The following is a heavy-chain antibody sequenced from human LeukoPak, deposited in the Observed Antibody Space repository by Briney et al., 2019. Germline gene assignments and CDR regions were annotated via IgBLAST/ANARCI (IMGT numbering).Heavy chain of an antibody. CDR1: GGSLSSGGYY. J-gene: IGHJ5*02. CDR3: ARDPPCRYCSSTSSQAEVDP. CDR2: IYHSGST. D-gene: IGHD2-2*01. V-gene: IGHV4-30-2*01. Sequence: SETLSLTCTVSGGSLSSGGYYWSWIRQPPGKGLEWIGYIYHSGSTYYNPSLKSRVTISVDRSKNRFSLKLSSVTAAGTAVYYCARDPPCRYCSSTSSQAEVDPWGQGTLVTVSS.